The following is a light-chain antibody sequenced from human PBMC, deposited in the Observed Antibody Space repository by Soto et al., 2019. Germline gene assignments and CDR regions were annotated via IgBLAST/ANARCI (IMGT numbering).Light chain of an antibody. J-gene: IGLJ2*01. V-gene: IGLV2-14*01. CDR2: DVS. CDR3: TSYANSSPVL. Sequence: QSALTQPASVSGSPGQSITISCTGTSSDVGGYDYVSWYQQHPGKPPKLMIYDVSNRPSGVSNRFSGSKSGNTASLTISGLQSEDEANYDWTSYANSSPVLVGGGTQLTVL. CDR1: SSDVGGYDY.